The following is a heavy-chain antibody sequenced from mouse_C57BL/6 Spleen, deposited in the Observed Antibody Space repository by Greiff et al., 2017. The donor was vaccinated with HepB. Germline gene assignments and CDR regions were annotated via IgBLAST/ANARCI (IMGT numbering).Heavy chain of an antibody. CDR3: ARSSDYDVGFAY. Sequence: VQLQQSGAELVRPGSSVKLSCKASGYTFTSYWMHWVKQRPIQGLEWIGNIDPSDSETHYTQKFKDKATLTVDKSSSTAYMQLSSLTSEDFSVYYWARSSDYDVGFAYGGQGTLVTVSA. J-gene: IGHJ3*01. D-gene: IGHD2-4*01. V-gene: IGHV1-52*01. CDR2: IDPSDSET. CDR1: GYTFTSYW.